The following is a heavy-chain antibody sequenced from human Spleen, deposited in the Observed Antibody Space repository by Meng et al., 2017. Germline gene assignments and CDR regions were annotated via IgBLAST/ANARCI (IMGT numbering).Heavy chain of an antibody. Sequence: QVQLVQSGADVKKPGAFVKVSCKASGYTFSNYAMHWVRQAPGQRPEWMGWINTDNGHTRYSQRFQARLTILRDTSASTAYMELSSLRSEDTAVYYCARSWITEMANFDSWGQGTLVTVSS. CDR2: INTDNGHT. CDR3: ARSWITEMANFDS. CDR1: GYTFSNYA. J-gene: IGHJ4*02. V-gene: IGHV1-3*04. D-gene: IGHD5-24*01.